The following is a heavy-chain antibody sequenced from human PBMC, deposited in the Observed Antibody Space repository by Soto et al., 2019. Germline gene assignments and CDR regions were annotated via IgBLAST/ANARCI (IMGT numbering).Heavy chain of an antibody. V-gene: IGHV1-69*13. J-gene: IGHJ6*02. D-gene: IGHD4-4*01. CDR2: IIPIFGTA. CDR3: ARDRTVRSWVSPMDV. CDR1: GGTFSSYA. Sequence: SVKVSCKASGGTFSSYAISWVRQAPGQGLEWMGGIIPIFGTANYAQKFQGRVTITADESTSTAYMELSSLRSEDTAVYYCARDRTVRSWVSPMDVWGQGTTVTVSS.